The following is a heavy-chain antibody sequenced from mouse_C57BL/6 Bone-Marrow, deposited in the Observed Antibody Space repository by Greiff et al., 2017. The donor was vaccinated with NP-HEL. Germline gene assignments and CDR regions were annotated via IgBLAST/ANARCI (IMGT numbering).Heavy chain of an antibody. Sequence: EVQWVESGGDLVKPGGSLKLSCAASGFTFSSYGMSWVRQTPDKRLEWVATISSGGSYTYYPDSVKGRFTISRDNAKNTLYLQMSSLKSEDTAMYYCARLGTTVYAMDYWGQGTSVTVSS. CDR1: GFTFSSYG. CDR3: ARLGTTVYAMDY. D-gene: IGHD1-1*01. CDR2: ISSGGSYT. J-gene: IGHJ4*01. V-gene: IGHV5-6*01.